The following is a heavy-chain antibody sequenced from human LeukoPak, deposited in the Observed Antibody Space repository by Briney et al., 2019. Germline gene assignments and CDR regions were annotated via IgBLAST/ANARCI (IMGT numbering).Heavy chain of an antibody. D-gene: IGHD2-2*01. CDR1: GFTFSDYY. CDR2: ISSSSSYT. J-gene: IGHJ4*02. Sequence: GGSLRLSCAASGFTFSDYYMSWIRQAPGKGLEWVSYISSSSSYTNYADSVKGRFTISRDNANNSLYLQMNSLRAEDTAVYYCASAGHGYCSSTSCFYFDYWGQGTLVTVSS. V-gene: IGHV3-11*06. CDR3: ASAGHGYCSSTSCFYFDY.